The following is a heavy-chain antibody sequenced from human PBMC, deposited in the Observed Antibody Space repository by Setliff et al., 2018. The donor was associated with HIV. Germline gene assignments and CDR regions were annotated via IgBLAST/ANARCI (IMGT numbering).Heavy chain of an antibody. CDR3: ARQYSSRRRGMDV. D-gene: IGHD6-19*01. Sequence: GGSLRLSCAASGFTVSNYYMSWVRQAPGKGLEWVSVIYAGGSTYYADLVKGRFTISRDNSKNTVYLQMNNLRAEDTAVYYCARQYSSRRRGMDVWGQGTTVTVSS. V-gene: IGHV3-66*02. CDR1: GFTVSNYY. CDR2: IYAGGST. J-gene: IGHJ6*02.